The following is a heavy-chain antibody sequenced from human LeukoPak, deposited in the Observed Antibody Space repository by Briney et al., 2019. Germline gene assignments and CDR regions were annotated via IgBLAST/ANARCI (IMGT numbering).Heavy chain of an antibody. CDR3: ARDLHDSSGYYFGY. V-gene: IGHV1-2*04. CDR1: GYTFTGYY. CDR2: INPNSGGT. D-gene: IGHD3-22*01. J-gene: IGHJ4*02. Sequence: ASVKVSCKASGYTFTGYYMHWVRQAPGQGLEWMGRINPNSGGTNYAQKFQGWVTMTRDTSISTAYMELSRLRSDDTAVYYCARDLHDSSGYYFGYWGQGTLVTVSS.